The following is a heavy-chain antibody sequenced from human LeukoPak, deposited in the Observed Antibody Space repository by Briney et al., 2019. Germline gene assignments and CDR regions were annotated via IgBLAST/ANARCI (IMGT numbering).Heavy chain of an antibody. Sequence: GGSLRLSCSASGFTFSTYAMHWVRQAPGKGLEWVSIIYNDGSTYYADSMKGRFTISRDNSKNTLYLQVNSLRAEDTAMYYCARNILFAFDIWGQGTMVTVSS. CDR2: IYNDGST. J-gene: IGHJ3*02. CDR3: ARNILFAFDI. CDR1: GFTFSTYA. V-gene: IGHV3-53*01.